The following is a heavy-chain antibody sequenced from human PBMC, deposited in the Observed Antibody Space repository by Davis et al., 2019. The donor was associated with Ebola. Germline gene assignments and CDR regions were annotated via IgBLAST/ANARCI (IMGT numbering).Heavy chain of an antibody. CDR3: ASDMITLGTIYYEDY. D-gene: IGHD3-16*01. Sequence: GGSLRLSCAASGFTFSTYSMSWVRQAPGKGLEWVSSISSDSDYIYYADSVKGRFTVSRDNAKNSLYLQMNSLRAEDTAVYYCASDMITLGTIYYEDYWGQGTLVTVSS. CDR1: GFTFSTYS. CDR2: ISSDSDYI. J-gene: IGHJ4*02. V-gene: IGHV3-21*01.